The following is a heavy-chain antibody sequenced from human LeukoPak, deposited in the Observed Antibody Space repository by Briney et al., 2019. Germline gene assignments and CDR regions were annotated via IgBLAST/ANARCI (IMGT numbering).Heavy chain of an antibody. V-gene: IGHV4-4*07. CDR2: IYTSGST. CDR3: ARDGPMVYYYYYMNG. CDR1: GGSISSYY. D-gene: IGHD4/OR15-4a*01. J-gene: IGHJ6*03. Sequence: PSETLSLTCTVSGGSISSYYWSWLRQPAGKGLEWIGRIYTSGSTNYNPSLKSRVTMSVDTSKNQFSLKLSSVTAAGTAVYYCARDGPMVYYYYYMNGWSKGTTVTASS.